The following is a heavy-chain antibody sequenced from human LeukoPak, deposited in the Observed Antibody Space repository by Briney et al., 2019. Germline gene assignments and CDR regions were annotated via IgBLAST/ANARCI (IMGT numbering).Heavy chain of an antibody. CDR3: ARTYYYDSSGYIPEN. J-gene: IGHJ4*02. D-gene: IGHD3-22*01. V-gene: IGHV3-48*01. CDR1: GFTLSSHN. CDR2: ISSSGSIT. Sequence: GGSLRLSCVASGFTLSSHNINWVRQAPGKGLEWVSHISSSGSITYYGDSVKGRITISRDNAKNSVSLYMNSLRAEDSAVYYCARTYYYDSSGYIPENWGQGTLVTVSS.